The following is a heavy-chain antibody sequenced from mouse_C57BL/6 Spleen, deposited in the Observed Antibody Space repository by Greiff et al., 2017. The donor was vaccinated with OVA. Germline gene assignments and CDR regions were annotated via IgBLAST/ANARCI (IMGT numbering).Heavy chain of an antibody. V-gene: IGHV1-76*01. D-gene: IGHD2-4*01. CDR3: ARSRGIYYDYDEGYAMDY. CDR2: IYPGSGNT. CDR1: GYTFTDYY. Sequence: VQLQQSGAELVRPGASVKLSCKASGYTFTDYYINWVKQRPGQGLEWIARIYPGSGNTYYNEKFKGKATLTAEKSSSTAYMQLSSLTSEDSAVYFCARSRGIYYDYDEGYAMDYWGQGTSVTVSS. J-gene: IGHJ4*01.